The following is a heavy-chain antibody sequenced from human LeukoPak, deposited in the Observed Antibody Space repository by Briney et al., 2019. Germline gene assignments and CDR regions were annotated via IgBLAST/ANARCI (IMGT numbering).Heavy chain of an antibody. Sequence: GGSLRLSCAASGFTFSSYGMHWVRQAPGKGLEWVAFIRYDGSNKYYADSVKGRFTISRDNSKNTLYLQMNSLRVEDTAMYYCARDAQRGFDYSNSLEYWGHGTLVTVSS. V-gene: IGHV3-30*02. J-gene: IGHJ4*01. CDR2: IRYDGSNK. D-gene: IGHD4-11*01. CDR3: ARDAQRGFDYSNSLEY. CDR1: GFTFSSYG.